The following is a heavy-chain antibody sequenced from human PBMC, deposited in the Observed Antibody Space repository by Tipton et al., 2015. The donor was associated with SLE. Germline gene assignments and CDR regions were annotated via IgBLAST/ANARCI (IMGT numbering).Heavy chain of an antibody. Sequence: RSLRLSCAASGFTFSSYGMHWVRQAPGKGLEWVAVIWYDGSNKYYADSVKGRFTISRDNSKNTLYLQMNSLRAEDTAVHYCASQQLPYYYGMDVWGQGTTVTVSS. D-gene: IGHD6-13*01. CDR1: GFTFSSYG. CDR3: ASQQLPYYYGMDV. CDR2: IWYDGSNK. V-gene: IGHV3-33*01. J-gene: IGHJ6*02.